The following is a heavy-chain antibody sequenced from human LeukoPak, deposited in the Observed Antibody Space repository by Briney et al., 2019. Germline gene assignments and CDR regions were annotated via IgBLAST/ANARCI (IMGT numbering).Heavy chain of an antibody. CDR1: NASMTDYF. D-gene: IGHD3/OR15-3a*01. J-gene: IGHJ4*02. V-gene: IGHV4-59*08. Sequence: SETLSLTCTVSNASMTDYFWSWIRQPPGKGLEWMGYIYSSGSTKYNPSLNSRVSMSVDTSKSHFSLRLRSVTAADTAVYYCARHLDWKEITFDSWGQGLLVTVSS. CDR3: ARHLDWKEITFDS. CDR2: IYSSGST.